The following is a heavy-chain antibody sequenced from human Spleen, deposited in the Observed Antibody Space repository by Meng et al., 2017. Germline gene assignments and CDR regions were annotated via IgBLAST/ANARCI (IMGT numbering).Heavy chain of an antibody. J-gene: IGHJ4*02. CDR2: IDPNNDHT. Sequence: QVQLVQSGSELKKPGASVKVSCKASGYTFTSYAMNWVRQAPGQGLEWMGRIDPNNDHTQYAQNFQGRVTMTRNTSISTAYMELSSLRSEDTAVYYCARGFVDSDYWGQGTLVTVSS. CDR3: ARGFVDSDY. D-gene: IGHD2-15*01. CDR1: GYTFTSYA. V-gene: IGHV1-8*02.